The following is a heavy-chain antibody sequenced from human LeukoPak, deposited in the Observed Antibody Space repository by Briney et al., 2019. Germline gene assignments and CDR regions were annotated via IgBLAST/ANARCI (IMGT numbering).Heavy chain of an antibody. Sequence: SETLSLTCTVSGGSISSFYWSWVRQPAGKGLEWIGRIYTSGSTNYNPSLKSRVTISVDKSKNQFSLELSSVTAADTAVYYCARAYRSSTSCYRAGDYYDYYMDVWGKGTTVTVSS. J-gene: IGHJ6*03. CDR2: IYTSGST. V-gene: IGHV4-4*07. CDR1: GGSISSFY. CDR3: ARAYRSSTSCYRAGDYYDYYMDV. D-gene: IGHD2-2*01.